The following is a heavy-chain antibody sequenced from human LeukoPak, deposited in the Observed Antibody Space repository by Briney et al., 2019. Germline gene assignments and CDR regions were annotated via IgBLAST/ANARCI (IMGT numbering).Heavy chain of an antibody. CDR3: ARDYCGGDCYYFEYFDY. Sequence: VQVSCHASGGTFRSYTISWVRRAPGQGQEWMGRIIPILGIANYAQKFQGRVTITADKSTSTAYMELSSLRSEDTAVYYCARDYCGGDCYYFEYFDYWGQGTLVTVSS. CDR2: IIPILGIA. V-gene: IGHV1-69*04. J-gene: IGHJ4*02. CDR1: GGTFRSYT. D-gene: IGHD2-21*01.